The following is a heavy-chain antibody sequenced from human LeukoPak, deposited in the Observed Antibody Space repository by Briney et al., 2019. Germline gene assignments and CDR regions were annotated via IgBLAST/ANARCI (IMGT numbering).Heavy chain of an antibody. V-gene: IGHV1-69*13. J-gene: IGHJ6*02. CDR2: IIPIFGTA. CDR1: GGTFSSYA. CDR3: ASKLGINYYYYYYGMDV. Sequence: SVKVSCKASGGTFSSYAISWVRQAPGQGLEWMGGIIPIFGTANYAQKFQGRVTITADESTSTAYMELSSLRSEDTAVYYCASKLGINYYYYYYGMDVWGQGTTVTVSS. D-gene: IGHD7-27*01.